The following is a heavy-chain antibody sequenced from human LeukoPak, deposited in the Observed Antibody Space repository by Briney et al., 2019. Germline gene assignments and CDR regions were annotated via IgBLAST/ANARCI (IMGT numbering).Heavy chain of an antibody. Sequence: SVRVSCKASGGTFSSYAISWVRQAPGQVLGWMGRIIPILGIANYAQKFQGRVTITADKSTSTAYMELSSLRSEDTAVYYCARDWGQPEPAYYYDSSGYHQFDYWGQGTLVTVSS. V-gene: IGHV1-69*04. CDR1: GGTFSSYA. CDR2: IIPILGIA. CDR3: ARDWGQPEPAYYYDSSGYHQFDY. J-gene: IGHJ4*02. D-gene: IGHD3-22*01.